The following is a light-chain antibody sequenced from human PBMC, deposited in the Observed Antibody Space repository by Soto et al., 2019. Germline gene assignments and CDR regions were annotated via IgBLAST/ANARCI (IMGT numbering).Light chain of an antibody. CDR2: GNS. Sequence: QSALTQPPSVSGAPGQRVTISCTGSSSNIGAGYDVHWYQQIPGTAPKLLIYGNSNRPSGVPDRFSGSKSGTSASLAITGLQAEDEADYYCQSYDSSLSGWVFGGGTKVTVL. V-gene: IGLV1-40*01. CDR3: QSYDSSLSGWV. J-gene: IGLJ3*02. CDR1: SSNIGAGYD.